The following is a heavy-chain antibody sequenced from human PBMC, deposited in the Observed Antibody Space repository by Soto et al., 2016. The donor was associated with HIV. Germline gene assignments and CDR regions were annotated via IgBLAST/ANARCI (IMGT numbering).Heavy chain of an antibody. CDR1: GYTFTGYY. D-gene: IGHD6-19*01. V-gene: IGHV1-2*02. CDR3: ARDQAVADLYYYYYYMDV. CDR2: INPNSGGT. Sequence: QVQLVQSGAEVKKPGASVKVSCKASGYTFTGYYMHWVRQAPGQGLEWMGWINPNSGGTNYAQKFQGRVTMTRDTSISTAYMELSRLRSDDTAVYYCARDQAVADLYYYYYYMDVWGKGTTVTVSS. J-gene: IGHJ6*03.